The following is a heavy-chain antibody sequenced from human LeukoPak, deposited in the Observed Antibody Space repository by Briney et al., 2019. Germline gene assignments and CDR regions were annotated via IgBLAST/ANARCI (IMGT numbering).Heavy chain of an antibody. V-gene: IGHV4-31*03. CDR1: GGSISSNNYY. Sequence: PSETLSLTCTVSGGSISSNNYYWSWIRQHPGKGLEWIGYIHYSGSTYYNPSLTSRITISVDTSKKQFSLRLSSVTAADTAVYYCARVRFAGRQLYIGAKIGYGVDVWGQGVTVTVSS. J-gene: IGHJ6*02. D-gene: IGHD3-16*02. CDR2: IHYSGST. CDR3: ARVRFAGRQLYIGAKIGYGVDV.